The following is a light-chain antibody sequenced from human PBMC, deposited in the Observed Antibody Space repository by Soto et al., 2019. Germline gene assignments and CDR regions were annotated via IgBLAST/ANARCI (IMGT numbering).Light chain of an antibody. Sequence: EIVLTQSPATLSLSPGERATLSCRASQSVSSYLAWYQQKPGQAPRLLIYDASNRATGIPARFSGSGSGTDFTLTIRSLEPEDFAVYYXXXXSNWPLTFGGGTKVDIK. CDR2: DAS. CDR1: QSVSSY. CDR3: XXXSNWPLT. V-gene: IGKV3-11*01. J-gene: IGKJ4*01.